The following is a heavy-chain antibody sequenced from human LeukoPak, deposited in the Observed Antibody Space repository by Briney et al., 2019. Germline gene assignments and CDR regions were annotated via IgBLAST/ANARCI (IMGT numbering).Heavy chain of an antibody. D-gene: IGHD2-15*01. CDR2: INTNTGNP. V-gene: IGHV7-4-1*02. J-gene: IGHJ4*02. CDR3: VRGLSCSGGSCYDY. CDR1: GYTFTSYA. Sequence: ASVKVSCKASGYTFTSYAVNWVRQAPGQGLEWMGWINTNTGNPTYAQGFTGRFVFSLDTSVSTAYLQISSLKAEDTAVYYCVRGLSCSGGSCYDYWGQGTLVTVSS.